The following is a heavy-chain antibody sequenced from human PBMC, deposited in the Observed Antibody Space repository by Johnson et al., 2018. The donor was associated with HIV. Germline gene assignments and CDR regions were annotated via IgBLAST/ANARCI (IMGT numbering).Heavy chain of an antibody. Sequence: VQLVESGGGLVQPGGSLRLSCAASGFTFSSYWMSWVRQAPGKGLEWVANIKQDGSEKYYVDSMEGRFIISRDNAKNSLYLQMDNLRVEDTAMYYCARDGVYSSPWDAFDIWGQGTMVTVSS. CDR3: ARDGVYSSPWDAFDI. CDR1: GFTFSSYW. D-gene: IGHD6-19*01. CDR2: IKQDGSEK. J-gene: IGHJ3*02. V-gene: IGHV3-7*03.